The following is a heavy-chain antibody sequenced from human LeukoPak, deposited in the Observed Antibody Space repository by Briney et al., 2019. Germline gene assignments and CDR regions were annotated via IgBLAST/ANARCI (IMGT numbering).Heavy chain of an antibody. D-gene: IGHD6-13*01. CDR1: GYTFTRYN. Sequence: GASVKVSCKVSGYTFTRYNFHWVRQAPGQGLEWMGWINPNGGATNYAQKFQGRVTLTSDTSTSTAYMEVNGLRSDDTAVYSCVRGGGTSWFDYWGQGTPVTVSS. CDR2: INPNGGAT. J-gene: IGHJ4*02. V-gene: IGHV1-2*02. CDR3: VRGGGTSWFDY.